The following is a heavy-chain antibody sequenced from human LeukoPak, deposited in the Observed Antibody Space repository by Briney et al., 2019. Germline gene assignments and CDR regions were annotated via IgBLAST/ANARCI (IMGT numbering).Heavy chain of an antibody. CDR2: INSDGSST. CDR3: STGSGHAFDI. D-gene: IGHD3-10*01. Sequence: GGSLRLSCAASGFTFSSYWMHWVRQVPGKGLVWVSRINSDGSSTSYADSVKGRFTISRDSAENTLYVQMNSLRAEDTAVYYCSTGSGHAFDIWGRGTMVTVSS. J-gene: IGHJ3*02. V-gene: IGHV3-74*01. CDR1: GFTFSSYW.